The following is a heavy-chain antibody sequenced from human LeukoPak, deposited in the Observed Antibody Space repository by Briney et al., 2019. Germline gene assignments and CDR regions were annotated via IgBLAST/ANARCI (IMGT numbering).Heavy chain of an antibody. V-gene: IGHV3-7*04. CDR2: IKQDGSEK. D-gene: IGHD3-3*01. Sequence: GGSLRLSCAASGFTFSNYWMNWVRQAPGKGLEWVANIKQDGSEKYYVHSVKGRFTTSRDNAKGSLYLQMNSLRAEDTAVYYCARGPPPYYDFWSAYYFDYWGQGTLVTVSS. CDR3: ARGPPPYYDFWSAYYFDY. J-gene: IGHJ4*02. CDR1: GFTFSNYW.